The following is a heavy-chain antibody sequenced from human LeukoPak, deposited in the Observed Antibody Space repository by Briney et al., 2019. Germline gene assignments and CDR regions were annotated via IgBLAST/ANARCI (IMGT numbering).Heavy chain of an antibody. CDR3: SRASTIAAPGAIPNDF. D-gene: IGHD6-13*01. V-gene: IGHV1-46*01. Sequence: ASVKVSCKASGYTFTSYYMHWVRQAPGQGLEWMGIINPSGGSTSYAQKFQGRVTMTRDTSISTAYMELSSLRSDDSAVYFCSRASTIAAPGAIPNDFWGQGTLVTVSS. CDR2: INPSGGST. CDR1: GYTFTSYY. J-gene: IGHJ4*02.